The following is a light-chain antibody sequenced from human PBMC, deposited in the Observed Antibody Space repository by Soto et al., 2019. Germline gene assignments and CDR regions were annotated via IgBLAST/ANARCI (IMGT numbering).Light chain of an antibody. J-gene: IGKJ5*01. Sequence: DIQLTQSPSSLSAFVGDRVTITCRASQSISSSLNWYQYKPGKAPNLLIYDASGLHSGVPSRFSGSGSGTDFTLTISSLQPEDFATYYCQQSYGTPRTFGQGTRLEIK. CDR1: QSISSS. V-gene: IGKV1-39*01. CDR2: DAS. CDR3: QQSYGTPRT.